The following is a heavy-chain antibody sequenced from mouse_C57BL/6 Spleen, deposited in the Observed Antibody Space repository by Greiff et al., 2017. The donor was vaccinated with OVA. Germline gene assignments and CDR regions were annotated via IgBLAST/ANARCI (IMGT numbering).Heavy chain of an antibody. CDR3: ARGSTTVVATLDY. Sequence: QVQLQQPGAELVKPGASVKMSCKASGYTFTSYWITWVKQRPGQGLEWIGDIYPGSGSTNYNEKFKSKATLTVDTSSSTAYMQLCSLTSEDSAVYDCARGSTTVVATLDYWGQGTTLTVSS. CDR1: GYTFTSYW. CDR2: IYPGSGST. V-gene: IGHV1-55*01. J-gene: IGHJ2*01. D-gene: IGHD1-1*01.